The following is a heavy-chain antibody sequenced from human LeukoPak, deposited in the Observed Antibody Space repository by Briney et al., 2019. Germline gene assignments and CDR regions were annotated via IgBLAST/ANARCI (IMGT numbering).Heavy chain of an antibody. CDR3: AKGPLTRLWAAFDI. CDR2: ISYDGSNK. D-gene: IGHD3-16*01. J-gene: IGHJ3*02. CDR1: GFTFSSYW. V-gene: IGHV3-30*18. Sequence: GGSLRLSCAASGFTFSSYWMHWVRQAPGKGLEWVAVISYDGSNKYYADSVKGRFTISRDNSKNTLYLQMNSLRAEDTAVYYCAKGPLTRLWAAFDIWGQGTMVTVSS.